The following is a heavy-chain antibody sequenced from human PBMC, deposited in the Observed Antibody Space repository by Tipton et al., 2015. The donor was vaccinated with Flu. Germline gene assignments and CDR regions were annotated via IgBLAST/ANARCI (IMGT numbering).Heavy chain of an antibody. J-gene: IGHJ4*02. CDR3: ASYSGAATAGYLDY. CDR1: GGSITSYH. CDR2: IYHSGST. D-gene: IGHD1-26*01. V-gene: IGHV4-59*01. Sequence: TLSLTCTVSGGSITSYHWSWIRQPPGKGLEWIGYIYHSGSTTYNPSLTSRVTISIDTSTNQFSLKLSSVTAADTAIYYCASYSGAATAGYLDYWGRGSLVTVSS.